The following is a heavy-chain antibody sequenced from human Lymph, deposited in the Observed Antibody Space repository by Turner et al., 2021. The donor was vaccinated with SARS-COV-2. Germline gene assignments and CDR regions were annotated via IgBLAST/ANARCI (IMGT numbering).Heavy chain of an antibody. J-gene: IGHJ2*01. D-gene: IGHD3-22*01. CDR3: ARDGYYDSSGYYLRGEGVFDL. V-gene: IGHV4-4*07. CDR2: IYTSGST. CDR1: GVSISSYY. Sequence: QVQLQESGPGLVKPSETLSLTCTVSGVSISSYYWSWIRQPAGKGLEWIGRIYTSGSTNYNSSLKSRVTMSVDTSKNQFSLKLSSVTAADTAVYYFARDGYYDSSGYYLRGEGVFDLWGRGTLVTVSS.